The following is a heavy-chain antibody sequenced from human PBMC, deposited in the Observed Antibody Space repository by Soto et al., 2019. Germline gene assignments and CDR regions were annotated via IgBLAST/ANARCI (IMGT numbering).Heavy chain of an antibody. CDR1: GFTVSSKY. Sequence: PGGSLRLSCAACGFTVSSKYMSWVRQAPGKGLEWVSLIQSGGTTYYADSVKGRFTISRDSSENTLHLQMDSLRAEDTAVYYCARDDVLCDGGSCYGVPMELWGQGTTVTVPS. CDR3: ARDDVLCDGGSCYGVPMEL. CDR2: IQSGGTT. V-gene: IGHV3-66*01. J-gene: IGHJ6*02. D-gene: IGHD2-15*01.